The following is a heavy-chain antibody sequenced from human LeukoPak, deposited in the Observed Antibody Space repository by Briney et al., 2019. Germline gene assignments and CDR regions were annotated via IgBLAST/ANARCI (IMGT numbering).Heavy chain of an antibody. J-gene: IGHJ4*02. CDR3: ARDLLNYRDYPVRDY. CDR2: INTSSGSR. CDR1: GDALTSYY. D-gene: IGHD4-17*01. Sequence: GSVKVSCKASGDALTSYYVHCGREAPGQGRGWRGVINTSSGSRSYAQKFQGRVTTPRHTTTRTVYMELSRLRSPETGVYYCARDLLNYRDYPVRDYWGQGTLVTVSS. V-gene: IGHV1-46*01.